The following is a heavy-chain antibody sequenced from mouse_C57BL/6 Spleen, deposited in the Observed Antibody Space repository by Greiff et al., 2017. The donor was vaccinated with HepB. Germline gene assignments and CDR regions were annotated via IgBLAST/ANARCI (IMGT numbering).Heavy chain of an antibody. D-gene: IGHD2-4*01. V-gene: IGHV1-82*01. CDR1: GYAFSSSW. Sequence: VKLQESGPELVKPGASVKISCKASGYAFSSSWMNWVKQRPGKGLEWIGRIYPGDGDTNYNGKFKGKATLTADKSSSTAYMQLSSLTSEDSSVYVCARNYDYDYFDYWGQGTTLTVSS. CDR2: IYPGDGDT. CDR3: ARNYDYDYFDY. J-gene: IGHJ2*01.